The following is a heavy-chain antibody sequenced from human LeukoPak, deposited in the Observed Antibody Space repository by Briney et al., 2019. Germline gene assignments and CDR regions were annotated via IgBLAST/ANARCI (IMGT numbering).Heavy chain of an antibody. V-gene: IGHV3-20*01. CDR1: GFTFDDYG. Sequence: PGGSLRLSCAASGFTFDDYGMSWVRQAPGKGLEWVSGINWNGGSTGYADSVKGRFTISRDNAKNSLYLQMNSLRAEDTALYHCARARRGYSSSWWVYYFDYWGQGTLVTVPS. CDR3: ARARRGYSSSWWVYYFDY. CDR2: INWNGGST. J-gene: IGHJ4*02. D-gene: IGHD6-6*01.